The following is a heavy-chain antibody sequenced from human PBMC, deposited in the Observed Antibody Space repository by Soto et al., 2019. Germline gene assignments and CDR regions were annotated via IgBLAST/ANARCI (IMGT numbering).Heavy chain of an antibody. CDR3: ARGCSGGSCYHYRMDV. Sequence: GGSLRLSCAASGFTFSSYSMNWVRQAPGKGLEWVSSISSSSSYIYYADSVKGRFTISRDNAKNSLYLQMNSLRAEDTAVYYCARGCSGGSCYHYRMDVWGQGTTVTVSS. CDR1: GFTFSSYS. D-gene: IGHD2-15*01. J-gene: IGHJ6*02. CDR2: ISSSSSYI. V-gene: IGHV3-21*01.